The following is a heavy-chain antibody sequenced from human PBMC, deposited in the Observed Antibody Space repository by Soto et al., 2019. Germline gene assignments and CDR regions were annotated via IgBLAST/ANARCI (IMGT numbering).Heavy chain of an antibody. V-gene: IGHV3-15*01. Sequence: LRLSCAASGFTFSNAWMSWVRQAPGKGLEWIGRIKRKTDGGTTDYAAPVTGRFTISRDDSKNRLYLQMNSLKTEDTAVYYCTTAATTVTTIDYWGQGTLVTVSS. CDR3: TTAATTVTTIDY. CDR1: GFTFSNAW. D-gene: IGHD4-17*01. J-gene: IGHJ4*02. CDR2: IKRKTDGGTT.